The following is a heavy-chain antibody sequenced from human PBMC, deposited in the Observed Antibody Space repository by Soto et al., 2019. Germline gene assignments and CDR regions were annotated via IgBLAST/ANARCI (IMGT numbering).Heavy chain of an antibody. Sequence: EVQLLESGGGLVQPGGSLRLSCVASGLTFGTYAMSWVRQAPGKGLEWVSGISGSGGSTYYADSVRGRFTISSDNSKNTLYLQMDSLRAGDTAVYYCAKDGQWLPRSPYFYYRGQGTLVTVSS. V-gene: IGHV3-23*01. CDR3: AKDGQWLPRSPYFYY. CDR2: ISGSGGST. J-gene: IGHJ4*02. CDR1: GLTFGTYA. D-gene: IGHD6-19*01.